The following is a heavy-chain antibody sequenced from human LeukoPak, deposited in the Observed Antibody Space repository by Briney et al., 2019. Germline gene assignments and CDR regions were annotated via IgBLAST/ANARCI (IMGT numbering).Heavy chain of an antibody. Sequence: GRSLRLSCAASGFTFSSYAMHWVRQAPGKGLEWVAVISYDGSNKYYAGSVKGRFTISRDNSKTTLYLQMNSLRPEDTAVYYCAKDPMTYSSGSFTPVDYWGQGTLVAVSS. J-gene: IGHJ4*02. D-gene: IGHD6-19*01. CDR3: AKDPMTYSSGSFTPVDY. CDR1: GFTFSSYA. CDR2: ISYDGSNK. V-gene: IGHV3-30*18.